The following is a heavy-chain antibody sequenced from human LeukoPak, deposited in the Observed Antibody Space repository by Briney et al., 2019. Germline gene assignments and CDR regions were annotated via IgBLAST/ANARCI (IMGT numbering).Heavy chain of an antibody. CDR1: GFTFSSYS. Sequence: GGSLRLSCAASGFTFSSYSMNWVRQAPGKGLEWVSSISSSSSYIYYADSVKGRFTISRDNAKNSLYLQMNSLRAEDTAVYYCARDGSSWYRNGMDVWGKGTTVTVSS. J-gene: IGHJ6*04. V-gene: IGHV3-21*01. CDR3: ARDGSSWYRNGMDV. CDR2: ISSSSSYI. D-gene: IGHD6-13*01.